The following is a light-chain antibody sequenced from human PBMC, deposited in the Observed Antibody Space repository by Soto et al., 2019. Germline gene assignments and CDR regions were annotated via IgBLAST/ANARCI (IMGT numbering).Light chain of an antibody. Sequence: LTQAPAILSLYPRERATLSCTDSQSVDTYIAWYQQRPGQPPRLLIHDTSHRASGVPARFRGSGSGTDFTLTITSLEPEDFAAYFCQQRRNWVSFGPGTRL. V-gene: IGKV3-11*01. CDR3: QQRRNWVS. J-gene: IGKJ3*01. CDR2: DTS. CDR1: QSVDTY.